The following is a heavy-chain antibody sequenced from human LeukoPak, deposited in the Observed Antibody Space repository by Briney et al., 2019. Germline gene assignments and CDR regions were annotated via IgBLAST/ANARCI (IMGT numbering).Heavy chain of an antibody. Sequence: SETLSLTCTVSGGSISSYYWSWIRQPPGKELEWIGYIYYSGSTNYNPSLKSRVTISVDTSKNQFSLKLSSVTAADTAVYYCARSIKTAAGTWVDYWGQGTLVTVSS. V-gene: IGHV4-59*01. CDR3: ARSIKTAAGTWVDY. D-gene: IGHD6-13*01. J-gene: IGHJ4*02. CDR1: GGSISSYY. CDR2: IYYSGST.